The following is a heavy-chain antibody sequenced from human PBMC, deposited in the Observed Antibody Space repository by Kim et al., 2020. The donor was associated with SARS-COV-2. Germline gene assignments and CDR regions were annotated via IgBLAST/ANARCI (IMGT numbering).Heavy chain of an antibody. Sequence: GGSLRLSCAASGFTFDDYAMHWVRQAPGKGLEWVSGISWNSGSIGYADSVKGRFTISRDNAKNSLYLQMNSLRAEDTALYYCAKEGDWNDDPHGKYYYYYYGMDVWGQGTTVTVSS. V-gene: IGHV3-9*01. D-gene: IGHD1-1*01. CDR3: AKEGDWNDDPHGKYYYYYYGMDV. CDR2: ISWNSGSI. CDR1: GFTFDDYA. J-gene: IGHJ6*02.